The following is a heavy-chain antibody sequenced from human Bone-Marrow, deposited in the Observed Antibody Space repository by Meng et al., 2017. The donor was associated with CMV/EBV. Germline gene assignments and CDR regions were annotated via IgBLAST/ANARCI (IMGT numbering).Heavy chain of an antibody. D-gene: IGHD1-26*01. CDR1: GFTVSSNY. J-gene: IGHJ5*01. Sequence: GESLKISCAASGFTVSSNYMSWVRQAPGKGLEWVSIIYSGGSTYYADSVKGRFTISTDNSKNTLYLQMNSLRAEDTAVYYCAREAPIVGAYDSWGQGNLVNVPS. V-gene: IGHV3-53*01. CDR3: AREAPIVGAYDS. CDR2: IYSGGST.